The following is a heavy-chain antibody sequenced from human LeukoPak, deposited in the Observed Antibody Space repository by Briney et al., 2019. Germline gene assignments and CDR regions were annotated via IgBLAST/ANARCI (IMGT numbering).Heavy chain of an antibody. V-gene: IGHV4-30-4*08. J-gene: IGHJ4*02. CDR2: IYYSGST. CDR1: GGSISSGDYF. D-gene: IGHD3-22*01. CDR3: ASQYYYDSSGYYF. Sequence: SETLSLTCTVSGGSISSGDYFWSWIRQPPGKGLEWFGYIYYSGSTYYNPSLKSRVTISVDTSKIQFSLKLSSVTAADTAVYYCASQYYYDSSGYYFWGQGTLVTVSS.